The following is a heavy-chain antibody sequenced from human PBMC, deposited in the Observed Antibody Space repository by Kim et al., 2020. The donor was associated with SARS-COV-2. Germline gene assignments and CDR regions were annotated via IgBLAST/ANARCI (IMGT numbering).Heavy chain of an antibody. V-gene: IGHV3-30*04. CDR1: GFTFSSYA. CDR3: ASLRSSSSWYGYYGMDV. J-gene: IGHJ6*02. Sequence: GGSLRLFCAASGFTFSSYAMHWVRQAPGKGLEWVAVISYDGSNKYYADSVKGRFTISRDNSKNTLYLQMNSLIAEDTAVYYFASLRSSSSWYGYYGMDVWGQGTTVTVSS. D-gene: IGHD6-13*01. CDR2: ISYDGSNK.